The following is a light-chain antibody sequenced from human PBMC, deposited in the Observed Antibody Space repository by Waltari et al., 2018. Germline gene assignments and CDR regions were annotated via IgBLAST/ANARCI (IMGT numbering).Light chain of an antibody. CDR1: QSVNTY. Sequence: EIVLTQSPATLSLSPGERATLSCRASQSVNTYLAWYQQKPGPSPRLLIYHASNRATGIPARFSGSGSGTDFTLTISSLEPEDFAIYYCQDRSNWPPRTFGGGTKVEIK. J-gene: IGKJ4*01. V-gene: IGKV3-11*01. CDR3: QDRSNWPPRT. CDR2: HAS.